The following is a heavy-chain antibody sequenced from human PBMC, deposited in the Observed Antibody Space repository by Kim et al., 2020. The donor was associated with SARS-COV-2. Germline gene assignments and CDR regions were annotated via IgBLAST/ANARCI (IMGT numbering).Heavy chain of an antibody. V-gene: IGHV3-11*01. CDR3: ARLIFGTYYYYYYYMDV. J-gene: IGHJ6*03. D-gene: IGHD3-3*01. Sequence: GKGRFTNTRDNAQNSLYLQMNSLRAEDTAVYYCARLIFGTYYYYYYYMDVWGKGTTVTVSS.